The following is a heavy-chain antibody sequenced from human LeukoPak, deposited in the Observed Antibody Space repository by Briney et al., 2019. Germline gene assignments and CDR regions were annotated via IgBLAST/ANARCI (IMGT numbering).Heavy chain of an antibody. V-gene: IGHV3-23*01. J-gene: IGHJ4*01. CDR1: GFTFSSYA. CDR2: ISSGGTT. CDR3: VSGGDYHVRLCTY. Sequence: GGSLRLSCAASGFTFSSYAMSWVRQAPGKGLEWVSAISSGGTTYYADSVKGRFTISRDNSKNTLNLQVNSLTAEDTAIYYCVSGGDYHVRLCTYWGQGTLVTVSS. D-gene: IGHD4-17*01.